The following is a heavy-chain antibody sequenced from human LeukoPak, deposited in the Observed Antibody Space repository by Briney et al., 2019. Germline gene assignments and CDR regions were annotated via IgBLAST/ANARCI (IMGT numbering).Heavy chain of an antibody. Sequence: PGGSLRLSCAASGFTFSGNWMNRVRQAPGKGLVWVSRINGDGSSTSYADSVKGRFTISRDNARNTLYLQMNSLRAEDTAVYYCASLGGITVTGPYDFDYWGQGTVVTVSS. CDR3: ASLGGITVTGPYDFDY. V-gene: IGHV3-74*01. CDR2: INGDGSST. D-gene: IGHD1-20*01. CDR1: GFTFSGNW. J-gene: IGHJ4*02.